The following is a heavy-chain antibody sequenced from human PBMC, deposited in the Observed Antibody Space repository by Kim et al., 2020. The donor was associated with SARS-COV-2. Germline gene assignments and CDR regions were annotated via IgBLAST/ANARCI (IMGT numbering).Heavy chain of an antibody. CDR1: GYTLTELS. CDR3: ATSIPMVRGVITQHLDAFDI. CDR2: FDPEDGET. Sequence: ASVKVSCKVSGYTLTELSMHWVRQAPGKGLEWMGGFDPEDGETIYAQKFQGRVTMTEDTSTDTAHMELSSLRSEDTAVYYCATSIPMVRGVITQHLDAFDIWGQGTMVTVSS. D-gene: IGHD3-10*01. J-gene: IGHJ3*02. V-gene: IGHV1-24*01.